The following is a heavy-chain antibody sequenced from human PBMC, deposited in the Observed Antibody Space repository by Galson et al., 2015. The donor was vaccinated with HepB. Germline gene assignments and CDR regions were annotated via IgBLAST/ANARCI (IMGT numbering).Heavy chain of an antibody. Sequence: SMRLSCAASGFTFSSYWMSWVRQAPGKGLEWVANIKQDGSEKYYVDSVKGRFTISRDNAKNSLYLQMNSLRAEDTAVYYCARDALDYDILTGYFISTPLGGFDICGQGTMVTVSS. CDR3: ARDALDYDILTGYFISTPLGGFDI. CDR2: IKQDGSEK. V-gene: IGHV3-7*03. D-gene: IGHD3-9*01. CDR1: GFTFSSYW. J-gene: IGHJ3*02.